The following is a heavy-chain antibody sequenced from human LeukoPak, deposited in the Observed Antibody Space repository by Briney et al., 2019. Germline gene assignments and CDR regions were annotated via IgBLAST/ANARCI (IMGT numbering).Heavy chain of an antibody. V-gene: IGHV1-2*02. CDR1: GYTFTDYY. CDR3: ARGLREYQLLYSDYYYYMDV. J-gene: IGHJ6*03. CDR2: INPNSGGT. Sequence: GASVKVSCKASGYTFTDYYIHWVRQAPGQGLEWMGWINPNSGGTNYAQKFQGRVTMTRDTSISTAYMELSRLRSDDTAVYYCARGLREYQLLYSDYYYYMDVWGKGTTVTISS. D-gene: IGHD2-2*02.